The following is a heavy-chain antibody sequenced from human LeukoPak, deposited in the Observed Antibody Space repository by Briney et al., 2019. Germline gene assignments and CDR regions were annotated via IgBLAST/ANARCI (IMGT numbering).Heavy chain of an antibody. D-gene: IGHD1-26*01. CDR2: INPNSGGT. Sequence: ASVKVSCKASGYTFTGYYMHWVRQAPGQGLAWMGWINPNSGGTNYAQKFQGRVTMTRDTSISTAYMELSRLRSDDTAVYYCARELRWELRQGAFDIWGQGTMVTVSS. J-gene: IGHJ3*02. V-gene: IGHV1-2*02. CDR3: ARELRWELRQGAFDI. CDR1: GYTFTGYY.